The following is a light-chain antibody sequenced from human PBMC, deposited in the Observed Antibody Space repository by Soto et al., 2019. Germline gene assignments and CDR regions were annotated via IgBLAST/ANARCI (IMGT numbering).Light chain of an antibody. CDR3: QQYNSYSPT. CDR2: DAS. CDR1: QSISSW. Sequence: DSQMTQSPSTLSASVGDRVTITCRASQSISSWLAWYQQKPGKAPKLLIYDASSLESGVPSRFSGSGSGTEFTLTISSLQPDDFATYCCQQYNSYSPTFGPGTKVDIK. J-gene: IGKJ3*01. V-gene: IGKV1-5*01.